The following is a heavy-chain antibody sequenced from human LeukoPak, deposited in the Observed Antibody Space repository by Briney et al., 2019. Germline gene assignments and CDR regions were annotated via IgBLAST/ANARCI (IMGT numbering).Heavy chain of an antibody. V-gene: IGHV3-33*01. J-gene: IGHJ4*02. D-gene: IGHD6-19*01. CDR1: GFTFSSYG. Sequence: GGSLRLSCAASGFTFSSYGMHWLRQAPVKGLEWVAVIWYDGSNKYYADSVKDRFTISRDNSKNTLYLQMNSLRAEDTAVYYCARDRKAVAGIGYWGQGTLVTVSS. CDR2: IWYDGSNK. CDR3: ARDRKAVAGIGY.